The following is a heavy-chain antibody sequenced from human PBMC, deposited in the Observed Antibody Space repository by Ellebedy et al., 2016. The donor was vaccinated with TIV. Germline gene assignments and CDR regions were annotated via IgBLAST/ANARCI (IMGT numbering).Heavy chain of an antibody. CDR1: GFTPSNYG. V-gene: IGHV3-33*01. J-gene: IGHJ3*01. D-gene: IGHD5-18*01. CDR3: ASLRGYNYGVNPSADLEI. CDR2: IGSDVTSQ. Sequence: GESLKISCEASGFTPSNYGIHLVRQAPSKVLEWVAVIGSDVTSQYYAAYVKGRFTISRDSSKNTVYLQMNSLRAEDTAVYYCASLRGYNYGVNPSADLEIWGQGTMVTVSS.